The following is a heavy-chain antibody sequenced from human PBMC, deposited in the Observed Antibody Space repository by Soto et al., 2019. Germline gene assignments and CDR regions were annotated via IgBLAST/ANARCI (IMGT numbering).Heavy chain of an antibody. J-gene: IGHJ3*02. CDR3: ARDLVDWYDSSGYSSPSGAFDI. CDR1: RGSVSSGSHY. Sequence: SETLSLTCTVSRGSVSSGSHYWTWIRQPPGKVLERNGYIYYSGSTNYNPPLKSRVTISEDTSKNQFSLKLSSVTAADTAVYYCARDLVDWYDSSGYSSPSGAFDIWGQGTTVTVSS. D-gene: IGHD3-22*01. V-gene: IGHV4-61*01. CDR2: IYYSGST.